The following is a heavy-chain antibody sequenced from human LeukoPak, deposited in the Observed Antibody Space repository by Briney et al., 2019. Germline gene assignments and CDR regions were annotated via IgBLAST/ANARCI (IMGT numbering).Heavy chain of an antibody. Sequence: SGGSLRLSCVASGFSFSAHIMHWVRQAPGKGLEYVSAIRSDGSSTFYPNSVKGRFTISRDNSKSTLYLQMGSLRAEDTAVYYCTRRYGGHSGWAGYHDSWGQGTLVAVSS. CDR2: IRSDGSST. CDR3: TRRYGGHSGWAGYHDS. D-gene: IGHD6-19*01. CDR1: GFSFSAHI. V-gene: IGHV3-64*01. J-gene: IGHJ4*02.